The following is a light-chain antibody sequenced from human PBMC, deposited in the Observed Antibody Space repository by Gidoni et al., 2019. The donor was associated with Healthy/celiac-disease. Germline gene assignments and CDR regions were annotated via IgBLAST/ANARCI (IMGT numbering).Light chain of an antibody. V-gene: IGKV1-39*01. CDR3: QQSYSTPLFT. J-gene: IGKJ3*01. CDR2: AAS. CDR1: QSISSY. Sequence: DIQMTQSPSSLSASVGDRVTITCRASQSISSYLNWYQQKPGKAPKLLIYAASSLQSGVPSRFSGSGSVTDFTLTISSLQPEDFATYYCQQSYSTPLFTFGPGIKVDL.